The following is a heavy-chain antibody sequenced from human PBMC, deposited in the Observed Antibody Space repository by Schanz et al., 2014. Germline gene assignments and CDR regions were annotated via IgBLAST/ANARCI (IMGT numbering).Heavy chain of an antibody. V-gene: IGHV3-48*04. CDR1: GLIFSTFT. D-gene: IGHD1-1*01. Sequence: EVQLVESGGGLVRPGGSLRLSCTTSGLIFSTFTLNWVRQAPGKGLEWISYISGSSSTKYYADSVKGRFSISRDNGETSVYLQINSLRAEDTAVYYCVKDPDKYNWNDVEGMDVWGPGTTVTGSS. CDR3: VKDPDKYNWNDVEGMDV. J-gene: IGHJ6*01. CDR2: ISGSSSTK.